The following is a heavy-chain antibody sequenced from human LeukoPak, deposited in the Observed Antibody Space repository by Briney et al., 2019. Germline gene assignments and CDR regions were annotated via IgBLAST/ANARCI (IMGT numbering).Heavy chain of an antibody. J-gene: IGHJ4*02. CDR1: GGSISSYY. D-gene: IGHD3-3*01. V-gene: IGHV4-59*01. CDR3: ARGGSGYYTFDY. CDR2: IYYSGST. Sequence: SETLSLTCTVSGGSISSYYWSWIRQPPGKGLEWIGYIYYSGSTNYNPSLKSRVTISVDTSKNRFSLKLSSVTAADTAVYYCARGGSGYYTFDYWGQGTLVTVSS.